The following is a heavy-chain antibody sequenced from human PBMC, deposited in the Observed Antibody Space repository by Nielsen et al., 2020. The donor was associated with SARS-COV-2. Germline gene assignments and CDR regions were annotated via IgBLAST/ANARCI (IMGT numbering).Heavy chain of an antibody. Sequence: SETLSLTCAVYGTAFSGYYWSWIRQSPGKGLEWIGEINYSGSVNYNPSLKSRATISVDTSKDQFSLRLSSVTAADTAVYYCAREGFDWHYDYWGQGALVAVSS. D-gene: IGHD3-9*01. CDR1: GTAFSGYY. CDR2: INYSGSV. V-gene: IGHV4-34*01. CDR3: AREGFDWHYDY. J-gene: IGHJ4*02.